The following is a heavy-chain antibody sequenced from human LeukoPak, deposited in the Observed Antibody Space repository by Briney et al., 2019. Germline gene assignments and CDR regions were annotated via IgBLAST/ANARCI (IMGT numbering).Heavy chain of an antibody. CDR1: GGTFSSYW. CDR2: ISQDGGEK. V-gene: IGHV3-7*01. Sequence: PGGSLRLSCAVSGGTFSSYWMSWVRQAPGKGLEWVAGISQDGGEKSYVDSVKGRFTISRDNTKNSLYLQMSRLKAEDMAVYYCARVGTAAGLYFDLGGQGTLVTVSS. J-gene: IGHJ4*01. D-gene: IGHD6-13*01. CDR3: ARVGTAAGLYFDL.